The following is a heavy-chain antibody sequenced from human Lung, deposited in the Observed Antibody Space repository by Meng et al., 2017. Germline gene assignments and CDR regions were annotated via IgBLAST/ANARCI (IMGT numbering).Heavy chain of an antibody. Sequence: QVQLMTDWPGVKKPGASVKVSCKASGYTFAAYWIQWVRQAPGQGLEWMGRIDPKSDNTHYAQKFQGRVTMTRDTSISTAYMELSGLRSDDTAVYYCARDEDISAAGYLLGDFWGQGTLVTVSS. D-gene: IGHD6-13*01. CDR3: ARDEDISAAGYLLGDF. J-gene: IGHJ4*02. V-gene: IGHV1-2*06. CDR2: IDPKSDNT. CDR1: GYTFAAYW.